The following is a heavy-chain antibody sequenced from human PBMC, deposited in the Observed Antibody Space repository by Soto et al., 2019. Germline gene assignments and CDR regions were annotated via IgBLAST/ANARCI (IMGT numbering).Heavy chain of an antibody. J-gene: IGHJ5*02. V-gene: IGHV4-59*08. CDR3: ARTYCSGGSCYGYVFDP. CDR2: IYYSGST. D-gene: IGHD2-15*01. Sequence: PSEILSLTCTVSGGSISSYYWSWIRQPPGKELEWLGYIYYSGSTNYNPSLKSRVTISVDTSKNQFSLKLSSVTAADTSVYYCARTYCSGGSCYGYVFDPWGQGTPVTVSS. CDR1: GGSISSYY.